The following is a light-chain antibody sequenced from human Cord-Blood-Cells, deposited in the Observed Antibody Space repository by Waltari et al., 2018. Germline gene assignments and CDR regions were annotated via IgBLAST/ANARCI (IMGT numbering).Light chain of an antibody. V-gene: IGLV1-47*01. Sequence: QSVLTQPPSASGTPGQRVTISSSGSSSNLGSNYVYWYQQLPGTAPKLLIYRNNQRPSGVPDRFSGSKSGTSASLAISGLRSEDEADYYCAAWDDSLSGYVFGTGTKVTVL. CDR2: RNN. J-gene: IGLJ1*01. CDR3: AAWDDSLSGYV. CDR1: SSNLGSNY.